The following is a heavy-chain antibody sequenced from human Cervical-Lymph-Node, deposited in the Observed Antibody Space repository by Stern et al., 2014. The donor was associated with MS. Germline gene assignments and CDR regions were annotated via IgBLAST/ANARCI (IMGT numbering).Heavy chain of an antibody. D-gene: IGHD2-8*01. CDR3: AKEIVLKPTHYYYGMDV. CDR1: GFTFSSFG. CDR2: ISYDGSNK. J-gene: IGHJ6*02. Sequence: EHLVESGGGVVQPGKSLRLSCAASGFTFSSFGMHWVRQAPGKGLEWVAVISYDGSNKYYADSVKGRFTISRDYSKNTLFLQMNSLRAEDTAVYYCAKEIVLKPTHYYYGMDVWGQGTTVTVSS. V-gene: IGHV3-30*18.